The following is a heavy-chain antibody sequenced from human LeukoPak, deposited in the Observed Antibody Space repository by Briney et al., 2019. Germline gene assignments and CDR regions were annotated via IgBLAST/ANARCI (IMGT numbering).Heavy chain of an antibody. Sequence: PGGSLRLSCAASGFTFSSYGMHWVSQAPGKGLEWVAVIWYDGSNKYYADSVKGRFTISRDNSKNTLYLQMNSLRAEDTAVYYCASSVAGTDATGDYWGQGTLVTVSS. CDR2: IWYDGSNK. V-gene: IGHV3-33*01. D-gene: IGHD6-19*01. CDR1: GFTFSSYG. J-gene: IGHJ4*02. CDR3: ASSVAGTDATGDY.